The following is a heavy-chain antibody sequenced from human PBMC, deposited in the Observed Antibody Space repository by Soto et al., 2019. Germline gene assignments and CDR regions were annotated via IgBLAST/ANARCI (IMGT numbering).Heavy chain of an antibody. J-gene: IGHJ6*03. D-gene: IGHD3-3*01. Sequence: PGGSLRLSCAASGFTFSSYWMSWVRQAPGKGLEWVANIKQDGSEKYYVDSVKGRFTISRDNAKNSLYLQMNSLRAEDTAVYYCAREYYDFWSGYFRGQVDYYMDVWGKGTTVTVSS. CDR2: IKQDGSEK. V-gene: IGHV3-7*01. CDR3: AREYYDFWSGYFRGQVDYYMDV. CDR1: GFTFSSYW.